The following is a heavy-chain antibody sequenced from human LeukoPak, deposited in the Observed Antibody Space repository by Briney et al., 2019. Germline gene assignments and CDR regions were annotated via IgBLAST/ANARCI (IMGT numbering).Heavy chain of an antibody. D-gene: IGHD3-10*01. CDR3: RLWFGELSRSPHGMDV. Sequence: GGSLRLSCAAFGFTFSGSAMHWVRQASGKGLEWVGRIRSKANSYATAYAASVKGRFTISRDDSKNTAYLQMNSLKTEDTAVYYCRLWFGELSRSPHGMDVWGQGTTVTVSS. CDR2: IRSKANSYAT. CDR1: GFTFSGSA. V-gene: IGHV3-73*01. J-gene: IGHJ6*02.